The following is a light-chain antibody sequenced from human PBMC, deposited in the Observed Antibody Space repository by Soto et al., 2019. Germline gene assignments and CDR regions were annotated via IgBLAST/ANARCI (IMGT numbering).Light chain of an antibody. Sequence: EIVLTQSPGTLSLSPGERATLSCRASQSVSSSYLAWYQQKPGQAPRLLIYGASSRATGIPDRFGGGGSGTDFTLTISRLEPEDFAVYYCQQYGSSLWTFGQGTKVEIK. CDR3: QQYGSSLWT. CDR1: QSVSSSY. CDR2: GAS. J-gene: IGKJ1*01. V-gene: IGKV3-20*01.